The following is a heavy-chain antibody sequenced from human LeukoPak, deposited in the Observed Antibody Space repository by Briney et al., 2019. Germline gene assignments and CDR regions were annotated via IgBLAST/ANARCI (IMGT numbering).Heavy chain of an antibody. J-gene: IGHJ4*02. CDR1: GDSVSSNSAA. CDR2: TYYRSKWYN. V-gene: IGHV6-1*01. CDR3: ARENTMVRGVSCPDY. D-gene: IGHD3-10*01. Sequence: SRTLSLTCAISGDSVSSNSAAWNWIRQSPSRGLEWLGRTYYRSKWYNDYAVSVKSRITINPDTSKNQFSLQLNSVTPEDTAVYYCARENTMVRGVSCPDYWGQGTLVTVSS.